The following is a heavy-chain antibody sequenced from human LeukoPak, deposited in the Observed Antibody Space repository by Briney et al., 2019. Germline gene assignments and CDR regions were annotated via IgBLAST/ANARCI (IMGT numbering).Heavy chain of an antibody. CDR1: GFTFSSYA. Sequence: TGGSLRLSCAASGFTFSSYAMHWVRQAPGKGLEWVAVISYDGSNKYYADSVKGRFTISRDNSKNTLYLQMNSLRAEDTAVYYCARGYYYDSSGSFDYWGQGTLVTVSS. J-gene: IGHJ4*02. CDR2: ISYDGSNK. V-gene: IGHV3-30-3*01. D-gene: IGHD3-22*01. CDR3: ARGYYYDSSGSFDY.